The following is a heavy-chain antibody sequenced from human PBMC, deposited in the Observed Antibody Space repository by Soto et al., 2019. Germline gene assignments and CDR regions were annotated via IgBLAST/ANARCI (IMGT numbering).Heavy chain of an antibody. CDR2: INAGNGNT. Sequence: QVQLVQSGAEVKKPGASVKVSCKASGYIFTSYVMEWERQAPGQRLEWMGWINAGNGNTKYSQKFQGRVTITRDTTANTAYMKLSSLRSEDTAVYYCARSAPPIDYWGQGTLVTVSS. CDR3: ARSAPPIDY. J-gene: IGHJ4*02. CDR1: GYIFTSYV. V-gene: IGHV1-3*01.